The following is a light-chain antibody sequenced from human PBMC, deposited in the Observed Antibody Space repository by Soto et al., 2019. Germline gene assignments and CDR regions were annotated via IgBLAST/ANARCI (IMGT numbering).Light chain of an antibody. Sequence: QAVVTQPPSASGTPGQRVTISCSGYSSNIASNPVNWYQQLPGTAPKLLIYSNDHRPSGVPDRFSGSKSGTSASLAISGLQSEDEADYYCAAWDDSLDGPVFGGGTKLTVL. J-gene: IGLJ3*02. CDR3: AAWDDSLDGPV. CDR2: SND. CDR1: SSNIASNP. V-gene: IGLV1-44*01.